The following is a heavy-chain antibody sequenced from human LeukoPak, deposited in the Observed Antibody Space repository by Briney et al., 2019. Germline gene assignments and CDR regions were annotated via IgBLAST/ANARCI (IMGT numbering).Heavy chain of an antibody. Sequence: GASLRLSCAASGFTFSSYWMTWVRQAPGKGLEWVANIRQDGGVKYYMDSAKGRFTLSRDNAKSSLYLQMNSLRVEDTAMYFCARTVVVVVGASDYFDYWGQGTLVTVSS. CDR3: ARTVVVVVGASDYFDY. V-gene: IGHV3-7*03. CDR2: IRQDGGVK. J-gene: IGHJ4*02. D-gene: IGHD2-2*01. CDR1: GFTFSSYW.